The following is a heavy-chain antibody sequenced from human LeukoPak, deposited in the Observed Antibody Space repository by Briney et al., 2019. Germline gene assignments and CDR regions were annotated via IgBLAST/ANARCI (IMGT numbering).Heavy chain of an antibody. CDR3: ARDQYYYDSSGYIT. D-gene: IGHD3-22*01. CDR2: IIPIFGIA. Sequence: RASVNVSCKASGCTFSSYPISWLRQPPGQGLEGMGRIIPIFGIANYAQKFQGRVTITADKSTSTAYMELSSLRSEDTAVYYCARDQYYYDSSGYITWGQGTLVTVSS. V-gene: IGHV1-69*04. J-gene: IGHJ4*02. CDR1: GCTFSSYP.